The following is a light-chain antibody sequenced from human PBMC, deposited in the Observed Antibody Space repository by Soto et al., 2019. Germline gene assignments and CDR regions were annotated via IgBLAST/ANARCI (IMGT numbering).Light chain of an antibody. CDR1: SSDVGGYNY. CDR2: DVS. Sequence: QSVLTQPASVSGSPGQSITISCTGTSSDVGGYNYVSWCQQHPGKAPKLMIYDVSNRPSGVSNRFSGSKSGNTASLTISGLQAEDEADYYCSSYTSSSTYVFGTGTKVT. V-gene: IGLV2-14*01. J-gene: IGLJ1*01. CDR3: SSYTSSSTYV.